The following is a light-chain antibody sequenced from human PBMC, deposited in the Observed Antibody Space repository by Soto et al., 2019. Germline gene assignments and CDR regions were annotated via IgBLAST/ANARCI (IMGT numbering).Light chain of an antibody. CDR2: AAS. Sequence: DIQMTQSPSSLSASVGDRVTITCRASQSIDNYLNWFQQKPGNPPKLLIYAASILHSGVPSRFSGRGSGTDVTLTISSLQPEDFAPYYCQQIYNSPETFGQGTKVEI. V-gene: IGKV1-39*01. J-gene: IGKJ1*01. CDR3: QQIYNSPET. CDR1: QSIDNY.